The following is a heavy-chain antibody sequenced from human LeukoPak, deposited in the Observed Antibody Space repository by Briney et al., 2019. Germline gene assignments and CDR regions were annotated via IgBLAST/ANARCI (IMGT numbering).Heavy chain of an antibody. CDR1: GYTFTGYY. J-gene: IGHJ4*02. D-gene: IGHD5-12*01. Sequence: ASVKVSCKASGYTFTGYYMHWVRQAPGQGLEWMGWINPNSGGTNYAQKFQGRVTMTRDTSTSTAYMELSRLRSDDTAVYYCAREYPMYGGYVHFDYWGQGTLVTVSS. CDR2: INPNSGGT. CDR3: AREYPMYGGYVHFDY. V-gene: IGHV1-2*02.